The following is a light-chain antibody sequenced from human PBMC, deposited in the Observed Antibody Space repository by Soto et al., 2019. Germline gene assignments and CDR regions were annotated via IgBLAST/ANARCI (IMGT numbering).Light chain of an antibody. J-gene: IGLJ2*01. CDR1: SSNIGAGYD. CDR3: QSYDSTLSGVV. CDR2: GNT. V-gene: IGLV1-40*01. Sequence: QSVLTQPPSVSGAPGQRVTISCPGSSSNIGAGYDVHWYQQLPGRAPKLLISGNTNRPSGVPDRFSGSKSGTSASLAITGLQAEDEADYYCQSYDSTLSGVVFGGGTKVTVL.